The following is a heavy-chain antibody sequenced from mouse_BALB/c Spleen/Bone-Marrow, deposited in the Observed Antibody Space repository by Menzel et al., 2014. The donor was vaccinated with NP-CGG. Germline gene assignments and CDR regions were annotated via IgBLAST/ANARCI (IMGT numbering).Heavy chain of an antibody. Sequence: VQLQQSGPELVKPGASVKISCKASGYAFSSSWMNWVKQRPGQGLEWIGRIYPGDGDTKYNGKFKGEATLTADKSSSTAYMQLSSLTSVDSAVYFCARPLNWDPYAMDYWGQGTSVTVSS. D-gene: IGHD4-1*02. V-gene: IGHV1-82*01. CDR2: IYPGDGDT. J-gene: IGHJ4*01. CDR1: GYAFSSSW. CDR3: ARPLNWDPYAMDY.